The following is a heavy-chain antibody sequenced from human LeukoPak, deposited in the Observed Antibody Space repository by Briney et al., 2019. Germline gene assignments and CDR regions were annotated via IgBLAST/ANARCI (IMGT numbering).Heavy chain of an antibody. Sequence: ASVKVSCKASGYTFTSFYMHWVRQAPGQGLEWMGIINPSSGSTSNAQKFQGRVTMTRDTSTSTVYMELSSLRPEDTAVYYCARDGEYYDSRGSYFDSWGQGTLVTVSS. CDR3: ARDGEYYDSRGSYFDS. D-gene: IGHD3-22*01. CDR1: GYTFTSFY. CDR2: INPSSGST. V-gene: IGHV1-46*01. J-gene: IGHJ4*02.